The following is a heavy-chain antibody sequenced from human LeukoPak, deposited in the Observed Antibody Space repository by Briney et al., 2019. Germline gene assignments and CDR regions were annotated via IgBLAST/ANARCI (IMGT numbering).Heavy chain of an antibody. CDR2: ISGSGGST. Sequence: GGSLRLSCAAYGFSFSNYAMSWVRQAPGKGLGWDSAISGSGGSTYYADSVKGRFTISKDNSKNTLYLQMNSLRAEDTAVYYCAKRMGYSSGWYYFDYWGQGTLVTVSS. CDR1: GFSFSNYA. D-gene: IGHD6-19*01. CDR3: AKRMGYSSGWYYFDY. J-gene: IGHJ4*02. V-gene: IGHV3-23*01.